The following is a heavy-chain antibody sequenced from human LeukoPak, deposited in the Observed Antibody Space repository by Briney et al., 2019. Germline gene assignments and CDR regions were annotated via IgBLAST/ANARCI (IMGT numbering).Heavy chain of an antibody. CDR2: ISGSGGST. Sequence: PGGSLRLSCAASGFTFSSYAMSWVRQAPGKGLDWVSAISGSGGSTYYADSVKGRFTISRDNSKNTLYLQMNRLRPEDAAVYYCAKAPVTTCRGAYCYPFDYWGQGTLVTVSS. D-gene: IGHD2-21*01. CDR1: GFTFSSYA. V-gene: IGHV3-23*01. J-gene: IGHJ4*02. CDR3: AKAPVTTCRGAYCYPFDY.